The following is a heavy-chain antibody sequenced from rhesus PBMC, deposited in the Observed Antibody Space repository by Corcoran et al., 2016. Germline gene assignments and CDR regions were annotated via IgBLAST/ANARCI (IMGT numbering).Heavy chain of an antibody. D-gene: IGHD4-11*01. CDR2: IGGSSGSP. Sequence: QVQLQESGPGLVKPSETLSLTCAVSGGSISGYWWGWIRQPPGKGLVWIGYIGGSSGSPYNNPSLKRRVTMSTDPSKNQFALKLSSVTAADTAVYYCARRRTTENAFDFWGQGLRVTVSS. CDR1: GGSISGYW. CDR3: ARRRTTENAFDF. V-gene: IGHV4-165*01. J-gene: IGHJ3*01.